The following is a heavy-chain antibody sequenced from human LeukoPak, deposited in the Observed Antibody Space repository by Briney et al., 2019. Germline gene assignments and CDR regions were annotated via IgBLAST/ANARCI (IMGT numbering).Heavy chain of an antibody. CDR3: ARVNSSGSFLVY. Sequence: PSETLSLTCTVSGGSFSIYYWSWIRQSAGKGLEWIGHISTSGSTNYSPSLKSRVTISVDKSKNQFYLRLTSATAADTAVYYCARVNSSGSFLVYWGQGTLVTVSS. CDR2: ISTSGST. CDR1: GGSFSIYY. V-gene: IGHV4-4*07. D-gene: IGHD3-22*01. J-gene: IGHJ4*02.